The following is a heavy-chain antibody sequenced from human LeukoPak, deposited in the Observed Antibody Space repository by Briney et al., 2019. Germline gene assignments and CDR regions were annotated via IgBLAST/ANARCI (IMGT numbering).Heavy chain of an antibody. CDR1: GFTFSSDA. D-gene: IGHD6-19*01. V-gene: IGHV3-64*01. J-gene: IGHJ4*02. CDR3: AKDEQWLALGYYFDS. CDR2: ISSNGGTT. Sequence: PGGSLRLSCAASGFTFSSDAMHWVRQAPGKGLEYVSAISSNGGTTHYGNSVKGRFTISRDNSKNTLYLQMGSLRAEDMAVYFCAKDEQWLALGYYFDSWGQGTLVTVSS.